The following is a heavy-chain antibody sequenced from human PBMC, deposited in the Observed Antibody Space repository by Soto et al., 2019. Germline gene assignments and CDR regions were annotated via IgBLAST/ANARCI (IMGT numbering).Heavy chain of an antibody. CDR1: GFTFSSYA. V-gene: IGHV3-23*01. D-gene: IGHD3-3*01. CDR3: AKDFKALDRITIFGASDY. J-gene: IGHJ4*02. Sequence: PGGSLRLSCAASGFTFSSYAMSWVRQAPGKGLEWVSAISGSGGSTYYADSVKGRFTISRDNSKNTLYLQMNSLRAEDTAVYYCAKDFKALDRITIFGASDYWGQGTLVTVSS. CDR2: ISGSGGST.